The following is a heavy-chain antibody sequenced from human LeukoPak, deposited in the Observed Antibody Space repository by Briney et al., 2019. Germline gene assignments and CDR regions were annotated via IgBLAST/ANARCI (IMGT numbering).Heavy chain of an antibody. CDR2: IIPIFGTA. CDR3: APFLEWSPYAFDI. D-gene: IGHD3-3*02. CDR1: GGTFSSYA. J-gene: IGHJ3*02. Sequence: SVKVSCKASGGTFSSYAISWVRQAPGQGLEWMGGIIPIFGTANYAQKFQGRVTITTDESTSTAYMELSSLRSEDTAVYYCAPFLEWSPYAFDIWGQGTMVTVSS. V-gene: IGHV1-69*05.